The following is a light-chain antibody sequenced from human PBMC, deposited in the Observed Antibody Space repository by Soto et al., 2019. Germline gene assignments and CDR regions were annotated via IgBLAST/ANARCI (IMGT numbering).Light chain of an antibody. V-gene: IGKV3-20*01. J-gene: IGKJ4*02. Sequence: IGWRHSPATLSFSPGERATLSSRASQSVSSNLAWYQQKPGQAPRLLIYGASSRATGIPDRFSGSGSGTDFTLTISRLQPEDFAVYYCQQYGNSPHTFGEGTKVDIK. CDR3: QQYGNSPHT. CDR2: GAS. CDR1: QSVSSN.